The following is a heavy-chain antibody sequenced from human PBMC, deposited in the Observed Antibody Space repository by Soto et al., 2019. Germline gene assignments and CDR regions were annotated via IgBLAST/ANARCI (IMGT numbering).Heavy chain of an antibody. CDR2: INPNNGGT. V-gene: IGHV1-2*02. CDR3: ARELYSTSQKLYYYYGMDV. CDR1: GYTFAAYY. J-gene: IGHJ6*02. Sequence: SVKVSCKASGYTFAAYYMHWVRQAPGQGLEWMGWINPNNGGTNYAQKFQGRVTMTRDTSISTAYMELSRLISDDMAVYYCARELYSTSQKLYYYYGMDVWGQGTKVTVSS. D-gene: IGHD6-6*01.